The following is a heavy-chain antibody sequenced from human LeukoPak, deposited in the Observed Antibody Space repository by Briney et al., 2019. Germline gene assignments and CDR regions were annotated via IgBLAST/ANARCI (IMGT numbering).Heavy chain of an antibody. Sequence: GGSLRLSCAASGFTFSSYAMSWVRQAPGKGLEWVSALSGSGGSTYYADSVKGRFTISRDNSKNTLYLQMNSLRVEDTAMYFCARDPNGDYIGTFDMWGRGTMVSVSS. CDR2: LSGSGGST. D-gene: IGHD4-17*01. J-gene: IGHJ3*02. CDR3: ARDPNGDYIGTFDM. CDR1: GFTFSSYA. V-gene: IGHV3-23*01.